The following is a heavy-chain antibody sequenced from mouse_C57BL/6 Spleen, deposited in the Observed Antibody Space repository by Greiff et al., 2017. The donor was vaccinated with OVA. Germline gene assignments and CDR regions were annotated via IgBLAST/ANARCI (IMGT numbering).Heavy chain of an antibody. CDR2: IRSKSNNYAT. CDR3: VRGSSLYFDV. D-gene: IGHD1-1*01. CDR1: GFSFNTYA. V-gene: IGHV10-1*01. J-gene: IGHJ1*03. Sequence: EVQGVESGGGLVQPKGSLKLSCAASGFSFNTYAMNWVRQAPGKGLEWVARIRSKSNNYATYYADSVKDRFTISRDDSESMLYLQMNNLKTEDTAMYYCVRGSSLYFDVWGTGTTVTVSS.